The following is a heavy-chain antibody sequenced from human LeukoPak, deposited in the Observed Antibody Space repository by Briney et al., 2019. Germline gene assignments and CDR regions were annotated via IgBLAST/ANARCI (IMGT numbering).Heavy chain of an antibody. CDR1: GYTFSSYG. CDR2: ISTYNGDT. D-gene: IGHD3-16*01. J-gene: IGHJ4*02. Sequence: ASVKVSCKTSGYTFSSYGISWVRQAPGQGLEWMGWISTYNGDTNYAQKLQGRVTMTTDTSTNTAYMELRSLRSDDTAVYYCAREGLGELTLDYWGQGTLVTVSS. CDR3: AREGLGELTLDY. V-gene: IGHV1-18*01.